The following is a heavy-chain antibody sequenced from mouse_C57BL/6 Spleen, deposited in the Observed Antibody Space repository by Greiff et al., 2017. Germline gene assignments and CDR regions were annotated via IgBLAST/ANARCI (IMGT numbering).Heavy chain of an antibody. Sequence: QVQLQQPGAELVMPGASVKLSCKASGYTFTSYWMHWVKQRPGQGLEWIGEIDPSDSNTTYNQKFKGKSTLTVDKSSSTAYMQLISLTSEDSAVYYCARWFYYYGSSHWYFDVWGTGTTVTVSS. CDR2: IDPSDSNT. CDR3: ARWFYYYGSSHWYFDV. CDR1: GYTFTSYW. J-gene: IGHJ1*03. D-gene: IGHD1-1*01. V-gene: IGHV1-69*01.